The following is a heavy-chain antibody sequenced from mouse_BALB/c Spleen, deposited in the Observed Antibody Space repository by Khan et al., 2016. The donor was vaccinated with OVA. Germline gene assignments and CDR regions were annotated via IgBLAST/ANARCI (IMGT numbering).Heavy chain of an antibody. D-gene: IGHD2-1*01. Sequence: EVQLQQSGAELVKPGASVKLSCSASGFNIKDTYIHWMKQRPEQGLEWIGRIDPPNDDSKYGPKFQAKATLTADTSSNTASLQLSSLTSEDTAVCYYSSLYGNPIAYWGQGTLVTVSA. CDR3: SSLYGNPIAY. J-gene: IGHJ3*01. CDR1: GFNIKDTY. CDR2: IDPPNDDS. V-gene: IGHV14-3*02.